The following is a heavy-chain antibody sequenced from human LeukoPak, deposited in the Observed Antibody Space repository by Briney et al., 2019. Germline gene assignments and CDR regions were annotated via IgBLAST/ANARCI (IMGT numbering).Heavy chain of an antibody. V-gene: IGHV4-4*07. J-gene: IGHJ4*02. CDR3: AREGMITFGGVIANRFDY. CDR1: GGSISSYY. CDR2: IYTSGST. Sequence: PSETLSLTCTVSGGSISSYYWSWIRQPAGKGLEWIGRIYTSGSTNYSPSLKSRVTMSVDRSKNRFSLKLSSVTAADTAVYYCAREGMITFGGVIANRFDYWGQGTLVTVSS. D-gene: IGHD3-16*02.